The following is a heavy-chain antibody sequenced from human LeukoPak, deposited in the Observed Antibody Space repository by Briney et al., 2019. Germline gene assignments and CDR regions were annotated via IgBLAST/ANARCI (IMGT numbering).Heavy chain of an antibody. Sequence: GGSLRLSCAASGFTFSSYWMSWVRQAPGKGLEGVANIKQDGREKYYVDSVKGRFTISRDNATKSLYLQMNSLRADDTAVYYCAKSGHQWLGYPGFHYWGQGTLVTVSS. CDR1: GFTFSSYW. D-gene: IGHD6-19*01. J-gene: IGHJ4*02. CDR3: AKSGHQWLGYPGFHY. V-gene: IGHV3-7*01. CDR2: IKQDGREK.